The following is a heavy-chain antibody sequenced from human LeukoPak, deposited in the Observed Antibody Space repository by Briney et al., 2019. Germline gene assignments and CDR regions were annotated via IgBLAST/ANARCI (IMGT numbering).Heavy chain of an antibody. J-gene: IGHJ4*02. V-gene: IGHV3-23*01. CDR2: ISGSGGST. CDR1: GFTFSSYA. D-gene: IGHD7-27*01. Sequence: GGSLRLSCAASGFTFSSYAMSWVRQAPGKGLEWVSAISGSGGSTYYADSVKGRITIYRDNSKKTLYLQMHSLRAEDTAVYYCAKDFWQEARITGGEHYFDYWGQGTLVTVSS. CDR3: AKDFWQEARITGGEHYFDY.